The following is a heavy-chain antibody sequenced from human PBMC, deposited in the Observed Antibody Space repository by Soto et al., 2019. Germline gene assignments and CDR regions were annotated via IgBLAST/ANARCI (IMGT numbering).Heavy chain of an antibody. CDR1: GFTFNTYG. CDR2: ISYDGSEK. D-gene: IGHD2-2*02. V-gene: IGHV3-30*18. CDR3: AKSPNFYCSSPNCYKYYFDH. Sequence: GGSLRLSCAASGFTFNTYGMHWVRRAPGKGLEWVAVISYDGSEKYYVDSVKGRCTISKDNSKNTLYLQMNSLRPEDTAVYYCAKSPNFYCSSPNCYKYYFDHWGQGTRVTVSS. J-gene: IGHJ4*02.